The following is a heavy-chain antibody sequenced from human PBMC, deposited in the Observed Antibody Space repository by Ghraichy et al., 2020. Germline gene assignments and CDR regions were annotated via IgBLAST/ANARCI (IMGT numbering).Heavy chain of an antibody. Sequence: GGSLRLSFAASGFIFSDSAMHWVRQASGKGLEWVGRIRSIANSYATAYAASVKGRFTISRDDSKNTAYLQLDSLKTEDTAVYYCTRHRNYGDYHYFDYWGQGALVTVSS. CDR1: GFIFSDSA. V-gene: IGHV3-73*01. J-gene: IGHJ4*02. D-gene: IGHD4-17*01. CDR3: TRHRNYGDYHYFDY. CDR2: IRSIANSYAT.